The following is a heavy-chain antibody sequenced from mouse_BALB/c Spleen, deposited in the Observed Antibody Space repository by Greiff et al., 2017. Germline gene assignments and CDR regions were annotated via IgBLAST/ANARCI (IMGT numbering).Heavy chain of an antibody. D-gene: IGHD2-1*01. CDR2: ISYSGST. V-gene: IGHV3-2*02. CDR3: ARDYGISWFAY. CDR1: GYSITSDYA. Sequence: DVQLQESGPGLVKPSQSLSLTCTVTGYSITSDYAWNWIRQFPGNKLEWMGYISYSGSTSYNPSLKSRISITRDTSKNQFFLQLNSVTTEDTATYYCARDYGISWFAYWGQGTLVTVSA. J-gene: IGHJ3*01.